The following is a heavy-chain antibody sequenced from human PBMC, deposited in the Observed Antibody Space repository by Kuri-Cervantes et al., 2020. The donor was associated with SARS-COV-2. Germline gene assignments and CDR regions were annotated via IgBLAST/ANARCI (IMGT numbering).Heavy chain of an antibody. D-gene: IGHD3-10*01. CDR2: IKSKTDGGTT. J-gene: IGHJ6*02. CDR3: TTDRGVTRYYYYYYGMDV. Sequence: GESLKISCAASAFTSSNAWMNWVRQAPGKGLEWVGHIKSKTDGGTTDYAAPVKGRFTISRDDSKNTLYLQMNSLKTEDTAVYYCTTDRGVTRYYYYYYGMDVWGQGTTVTVSS. CDR1: AFTSSNAW. V-gene: IGHV3-15*07.